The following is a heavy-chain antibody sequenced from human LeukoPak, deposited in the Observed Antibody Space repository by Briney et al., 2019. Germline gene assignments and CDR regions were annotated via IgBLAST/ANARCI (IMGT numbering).Heavy chain of an antibody. Sequence: GASVKVSCKASGYTFTSYYIHWVRQAPGQGLEWMGIITPSGGSTSYAQKFQGRVTMTRDTSTSTVYMELSSLRSEDTAVYYCAREGGIAARPMDYWGQGTLSPSPQ. D-gene: IGHD6-6*01. V-gene: IGHV1-46*01. CDR1: GYTFTSYY. CDR2: ITPSGGST. J-gene: IGHJ4*02. CDR3: AREGGIAARPMDY.